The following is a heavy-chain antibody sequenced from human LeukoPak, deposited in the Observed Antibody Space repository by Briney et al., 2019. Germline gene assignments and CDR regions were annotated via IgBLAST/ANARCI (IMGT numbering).Heavy chain of an antibody. J-gene: IGHJ4*02. V-gene: IGHV1-69*04. Sequence: SVKVSCKASGGTFSSYAISWVRQVPGQGLEWMGRIIPILDIANYAQKFQGRLTITADKSTSTAYMELSSLRSEDTAVYYCVRDSSGYSVYWGQGTLVTVSS. CDR2: IIPILDIA. CDR3: VRDSSGYSVY. D-gene: IGHD3-22*01. CDR1: GGTFSSYA.